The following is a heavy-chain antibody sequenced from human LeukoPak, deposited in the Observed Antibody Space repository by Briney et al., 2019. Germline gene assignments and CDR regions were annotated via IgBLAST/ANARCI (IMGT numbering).Heavy chain of an antibody. J-gene: IGHJ6*02. Sequence: SETLSLTCTVSGGSISSYYWSWIRQPPGKGLEWIGYIYYSGSTNYNPSLKSRVTISVDTSKNQFSLKLSSVTAADTAVYYCARDRLSGMDVWGQGTTVTVSS. CDR2: IYYSGST. CDR3: ARDRLSGMDV. CDR1: GGSISSYY. D-gene: IGHD3-22*01. V-gene: IGHV4-59*01.